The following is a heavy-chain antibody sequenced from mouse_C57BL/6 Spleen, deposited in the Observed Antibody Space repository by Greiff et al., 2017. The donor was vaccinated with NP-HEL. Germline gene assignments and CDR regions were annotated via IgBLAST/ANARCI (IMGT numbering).Heavy chain of an antibody. D-gene: IGHD1-1*01. Sequence: VQGVESGPELVKPGASVKLSCKASGYTFTSYDINWVKQRPGQGLEWIGWIYPRDGSTKYNEKFKGKATLTVDTSSSTAYMELHSLTSEDSAVYFCARSYYGSSYDYAMYYWGQGTSVTVSS. CDR1: GYTFTSYD. V-gene: IGHV1-85*01. CDR3: ARSYYGSSYDYAMYY. CDR2: IYPRDGST. J-gene: IGHJ4*01.